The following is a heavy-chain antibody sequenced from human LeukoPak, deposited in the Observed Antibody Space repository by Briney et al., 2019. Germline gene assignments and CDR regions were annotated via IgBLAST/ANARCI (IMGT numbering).Heavy chain of an antibody. CDR3: ARDRGSTVTTYGETYYYYYYMDV. J-gene: IGHJ6*03. CDR1: GYTFSSYG. D-gene: IGHD4-17*01. Sequence: GASVKVSCKASGYTFSSYGISWVRQAPGQGLEWMGWISAYNGNTNYAQKLRGRVTMTTDTSTSTAYMELRSLRSDDTAVYYCARDRGSTVTTYGETYYYYYYMDVWGKGTTVTVSS. V-gene: IGHV1-18*01. CDR2: ISAYNGNT.